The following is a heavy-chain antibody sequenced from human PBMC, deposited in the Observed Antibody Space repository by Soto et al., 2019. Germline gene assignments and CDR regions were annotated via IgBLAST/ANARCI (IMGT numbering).Heavy chain of an antibody. Sequence: SETLSLTCAVYGGSFSGYYWSWIRQPPGKGLEWIGEINHSGSTNYNPSLKSRVTISVDTSKNQFSLKLSSVTAADTAVYYCARGVRERGPRYYYGMDVWGQGTTVTVSS. V-gene: IGHV4-34*01. CDR1: GGSFSGYY. CDR3: ARGVRERGPRYYYGMDV. CDR2: INHSGST. D-gene: IGHD3-16*01. J-gene: IGHJ6*02.